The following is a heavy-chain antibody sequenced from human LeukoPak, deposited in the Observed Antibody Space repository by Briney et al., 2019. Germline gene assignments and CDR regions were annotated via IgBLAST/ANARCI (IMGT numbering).Heavy chain of an antibody. Sequence: ETLSLTCSVSGDSFSSSTYYWGWVRQTPGKGLEWVSAISGSGGSTYYADSVKGRFTISRDNSKNTLYLQMNSLRAEDTAVYYCAKDLLLGHYMDVWGKGTTVTISS. V-gene: IGHV3-23*01. J-gene: IGHJ6*03. CDR1: GDSFSSSTYY. D-gene: IGHD3-10*01. CDR2: ISGSGGST. CDR3: AKDLLLGHYMDV.